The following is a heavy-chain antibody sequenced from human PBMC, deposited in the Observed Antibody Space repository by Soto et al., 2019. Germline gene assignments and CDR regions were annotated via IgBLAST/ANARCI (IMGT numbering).Heavy chain of an antibody. D-gene: IGHD6-19*01. CDR3: AKDRKSGSGWYWDY. J-gene: IGHJ4*02. Sequence: PGGSLRLSCSASGFTFSNYAMTWVRQAPGKGLEWVSAISASGSTTYYSDSVKGRFTISRDNSKNTLYLQMNSLRAEDTAVYYCAKDRKSGSGWYWDYWGQGTLVTVSS. CDR1: GFTFSNYA. V-gene: IGHV3-23*01. CDR2: ISASGSTT.